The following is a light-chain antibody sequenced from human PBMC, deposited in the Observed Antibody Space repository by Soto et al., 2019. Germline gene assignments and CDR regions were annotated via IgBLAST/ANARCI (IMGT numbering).Light chain of an antibody. CDR1: QGLSTY. V-gene: IGKV1-39*01. CDR3: PQIYRTPYT. CDR2: AAS. J-gene: IGKJ2*01. Sequence: DIQMTQSPSSLAASVGDSVTITCRASQGLSTYLVGYQQRQVRAPKLLIYAASSLLSGVTSRFSGSGSGTEFTITISSLQPDDFSTYYCPQIYRTPYTVGQGTKLETK.